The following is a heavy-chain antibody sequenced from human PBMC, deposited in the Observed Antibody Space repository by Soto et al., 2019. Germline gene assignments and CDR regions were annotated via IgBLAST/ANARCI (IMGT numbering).Heavy chain of an antibody. D-gene: IGHD3-9*01. J-gene: IGHJ6*02. CDR1: GFTFSSYA. V-gene: IGHV3-30-3*01. CDR2: ISYDGSNK. CDR3: ARDPPSSNFDWLPRLNYYYGMDV. Sequence: HPGGSLRLSCAASGFTFSSYAMHWVRQAPGKGLEWVAVISYDGSNKYYADSVKGRFTISRDNSKNTLYLQMNSLRAEDTAVYYCARDPPSSNFDWLPRLNYYYGMDVWGQGTTVTVSS.